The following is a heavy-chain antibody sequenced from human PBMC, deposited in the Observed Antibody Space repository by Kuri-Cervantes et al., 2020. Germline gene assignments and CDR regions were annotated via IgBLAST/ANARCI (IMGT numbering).Heavy chain of an antibody. CDR3: TTDGRWKAYYYYMDV. D-gene: IGHD1-1*01. Sequence: GESLKISCAASGFTFSIAWMSWVRQTPGKGLEWVGRVKSKADGGTTEYAAPVQGRCAISRDDSKNTLYLQMNSLKTEDTAVYYCTTDGRWKAYYYYMDVWGKGTTVTVSS. J-gene: IGHJ6*03. CDR2: VKSKADGGTT. CDR1: GFTFSIAW. V-gene: IGHV3-15*01.